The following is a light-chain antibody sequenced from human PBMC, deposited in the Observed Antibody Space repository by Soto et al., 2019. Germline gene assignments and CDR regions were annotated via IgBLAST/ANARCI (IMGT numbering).Light chain of an antibody. Sequence: QSVLTQPPSVSGAPGQRVTISCTGSSSNIGAGYDVHWYQQLPGTAPKLLIDGNSYRPSGVPDRCSGSKSGTSASLAITGLQAEDEADYYCQSYDSSLSVLFGGGTQLTVL. V-gene: IGLV1-40*01. CDR1: SSNIGAGYD. J-gene: IGLJ2*01. CDR3: QSYDSSLSVL. CDR2: GNS.